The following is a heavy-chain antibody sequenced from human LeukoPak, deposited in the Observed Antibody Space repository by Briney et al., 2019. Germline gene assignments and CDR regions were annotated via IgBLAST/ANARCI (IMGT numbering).Heavy chain of an antibody. CDR1: GFTVSSNY. D-gene: IGHD6-13*01. CDR3: ARGGGSSWYSDHYYYYMDV. CDR2: IYSGGSK. Sequence: GGSLRLSCAASGFTVSSNYMSWVRQAPGKGLEWVSVIYSGGSKYYADSVKGRFTISRDNSKNTLYLQMNSLRAEDTAVYYCARGGGSSWYSDHYYYYMDVWGKGTTVTVSS. J-gene: IGHJ6*03. V-gene: IGHV3-53*01.